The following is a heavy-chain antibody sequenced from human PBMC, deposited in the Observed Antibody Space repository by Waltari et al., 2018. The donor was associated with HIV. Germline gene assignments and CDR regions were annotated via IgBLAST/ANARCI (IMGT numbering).Heavy chain of an antibody. Sequence: PCEGLVWVSRINSDGSSTSYADSVKGRCTISRDNAKNTLYLQMNIRRAEDTAVYYCARNPPYYYDSSGSPFDYWGQGTLVTVSS. CDR3: ARNPPYYYDSSGSPFDY. J-gene: IGHJ4*02. D-gene: IGHD3-22*01. CDR2: INSDGSST. V-gene: IGHV3-74*01.